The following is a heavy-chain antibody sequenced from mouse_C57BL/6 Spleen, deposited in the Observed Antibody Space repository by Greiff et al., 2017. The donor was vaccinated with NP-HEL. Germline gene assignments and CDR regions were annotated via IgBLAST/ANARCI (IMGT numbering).Heavy chain of an antibody. D-gene: IGHD1-1*02. CDR3: ARVGVGAWFAY. CDR1: GYTFTDYY. CDR2: INPNNGGT. Sequence: EVQLQQSGPELVKPGASVKISCKASGYTFTDYYMNWVKQSHGKSLEWIGDINPNNGGTSYNQKFKGKATLTVDKSSSTAYMELRSLTSEDSAVYYCARVGVGAWFAYWGQGTLVTVSA. V-gene: IGHV1-26*01. J-gene: IGHJ3*01.